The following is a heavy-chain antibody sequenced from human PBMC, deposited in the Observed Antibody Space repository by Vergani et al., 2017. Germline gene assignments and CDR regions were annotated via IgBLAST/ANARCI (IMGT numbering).Heavy chain of an antibody. CDR2: IDPSDSYT. J-gene: IGHJ4*02. V-gene: IGHV5-10-1*03. D-gene: IGHD3-16*02. Sequence: EVQLVPSGAEVKKPGASLRISCKGSGYSFTSYWISWVRQLPGKGLEWMGRIDPSDSYTNYSPSFQGHVTISADKSISTAYLQWSSLKASDTAMYYCARHAAVYDYIWGSYLDYWGQGTLVTVSS. CDR3: ARHAAVYDYIWGSYLDY. CDR1: GYSFTSYW.